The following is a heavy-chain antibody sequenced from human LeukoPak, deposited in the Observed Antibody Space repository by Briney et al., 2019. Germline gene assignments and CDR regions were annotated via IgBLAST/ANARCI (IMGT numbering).Heavy chain of an antibody. V-gene: IGHV3-7*01. CDR1: GFTFSDYY. J-gene: IGHJ3*02. D-gene: IGHD6-6*01. CDR3: ARCARSSIAARPFAFDI. CDR2: IKQDGSEK. Sequence: PGGSLRLSCAASGFTFSDYYMSWIRQAPGKGLEWVANIKQDGSEKYYVDSVKGRFTISRDNAKNSLYLQMNSLRAEDTAVYYCARCARSSIAARPFAFDIWGQGTMVTVSS.